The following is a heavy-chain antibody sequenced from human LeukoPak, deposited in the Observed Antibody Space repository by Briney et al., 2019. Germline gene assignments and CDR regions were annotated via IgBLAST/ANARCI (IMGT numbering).Heavy chain of an antibody. J-gene: IGHJ6*02. CDR3: AREGGRWELLYYYYGMDV. CDR2: ISSSGSTI. V-gene: IGHV3-11*01. D-gene: IGHD1-26*01. CDR1: GFTFSDYY. Sequence: GGSLRLSCAASGFTFSDYYMSWIRQAPGKGLEWVSYISSSGSTIYYADSVKGRFTISRDNAKNSLYLQMNSLRAEDTAVYYCAREGGRWELLYYYYGMDVWGRGTTVTVSS.